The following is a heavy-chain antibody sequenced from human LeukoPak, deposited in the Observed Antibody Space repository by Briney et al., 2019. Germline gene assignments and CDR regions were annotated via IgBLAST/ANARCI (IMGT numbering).Heavy chain of an antibody. CDR3: ARASTIFPPTHATRYNWFDP. CDR2: IYYSGST. Sequence: PSETLSLTCTVSGGSISSSSYYWGWIRQPPGKGLEWIGSIYYSGSTYYNPSLKSRVTISVDTSKNQFSLKLSSVTAADTAVYYCARASTIFPPTHATRYNWFDPWGQGTLVTVSS. V-gene: IGHV4-39*07. D-gene: IGHD3-3*01. CDR1: GGSISSSSYY. J-gene: IGHJ5*02.